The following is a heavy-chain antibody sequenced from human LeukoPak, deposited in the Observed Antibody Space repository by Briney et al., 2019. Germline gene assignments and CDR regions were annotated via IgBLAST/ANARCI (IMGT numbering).Heavy chain of an antibody. CDR1: GGSISSYY. J-gene: IGHJ4*02. CDR2: IYYSGST. V-gene: IGHV4-59*08. Sequence: PSETLSLTCTVSGGSISSYYRSWIRQPPGKGLEWIGYIYYSGSTNYNPSLKSRVTISVDTSKNQFSLKLSSVTAADTAVYYCARHEDWNDYFDYWGQGTLVTVSS. D-gene: IGHD1-1*01. CDR3: ARHEDWNDYFDY.